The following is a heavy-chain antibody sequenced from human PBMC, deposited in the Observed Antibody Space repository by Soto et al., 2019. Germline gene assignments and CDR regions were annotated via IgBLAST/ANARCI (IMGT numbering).Heavy chain of an antibody. D-gene: IGHD2-2*01. V-gene: IGHV3-48*01. CDR3: AVVPAANGHYGMDV. J-gene: IGHJ6*02. CDR2: ISSSSSTI. Sequence: EVQLVESGGGLVQPGGSLRLSCAASGFTFSSYSMNWVRQAPGKGLEWVSYISSSSSTIYYADSVKGRFTISRDNAKNSLYLQMNRRRAEDPAVYYCAVVPAANGHYGMDVWGQGATVTVSS. CDR1: GFTFSSYS.